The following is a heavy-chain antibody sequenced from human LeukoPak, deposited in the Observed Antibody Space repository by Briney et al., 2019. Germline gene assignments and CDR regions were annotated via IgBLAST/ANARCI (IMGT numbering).Heavy chain of an antibody. CDR3: ARTRKDYYDNSGLFDS. J-gene: IGHJ4*02. Sequence: GGSLRLSCAASGFTFSGYYMSWIRPAPGKGLEWVSYISSSGSTMYYGDSVKGGFTISRDNAKNSLFLQMNSLRAEDTAVYFCARTRKDYYDNSGLFDSWGQGTLVTVSS. V-gene: IGHV3-11*01. D-gene: IGHD3-22*01. CDR2: ISSSGSTM. CDR1: GFTFSGYY.